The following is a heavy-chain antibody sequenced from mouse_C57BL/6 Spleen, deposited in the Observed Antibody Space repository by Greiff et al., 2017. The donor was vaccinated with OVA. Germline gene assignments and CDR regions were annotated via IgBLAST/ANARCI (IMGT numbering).Heavy chain of an antibody. Sequence: EVQLVESEGGLVQPGSSMKLSCTASGFTFSDYYMAWVRQVPEKGLEWVANINYDGSSTYYLDSLKSRFIISRDNAKNILYLQMSSLKSEDTATYYCARADDEGYWYFDVWGTGTTVTVSS. CDR1: GFTFSDYY. D-gene: IGHD2-12*01. CDR2: INYDGSST. V-gene: IGHV5-16*01. J-gene: IGHJ1*03. CDR3: ARADDEGYWYFDV.